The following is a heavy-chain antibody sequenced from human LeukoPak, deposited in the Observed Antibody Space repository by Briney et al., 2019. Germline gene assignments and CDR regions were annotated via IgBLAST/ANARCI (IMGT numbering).Heavy chain of an antibody. CDR3: ARWTLSGVGATYTAFDY. CDR2: IIPIFGTA. D-gene: IGHD1-26*01. CDR1: GGTFSSYA. Sequence: SVKVSCKASGGTFSSYAISWVRQAPGQGLEWMGGIIPIFGTANYAQKFQGRVTMTTDTSTSTAYMELRSLRSDDTAVYYCARWTLSGVGATYTAFDYWGQGTLVTVSS. J-gene: IGHJ4*02. V-gene: IGHV1-69*05.